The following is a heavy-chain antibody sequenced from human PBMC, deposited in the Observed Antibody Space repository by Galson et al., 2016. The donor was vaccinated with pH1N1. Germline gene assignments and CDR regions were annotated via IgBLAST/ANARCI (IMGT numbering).Heavy chain of an antibody. Sequence: SVKVSCKASGYTFTKEYIHWVRQAPGQGLEWMGVIDPSNGGTTYSQKFQGLVTMTRDTSTNTVYMELGVLTSEDTAVYSCIRDLGTLRDYRGQGTLVTVSS. J-gene: IGHJ4*02. V-gene: IGHV1-46*01. CDR1: GYTFTKEY. D-gene: IGHD7-27*01. CDR3: IRDLGTLRDY. CDR2: IDPSNGGT.